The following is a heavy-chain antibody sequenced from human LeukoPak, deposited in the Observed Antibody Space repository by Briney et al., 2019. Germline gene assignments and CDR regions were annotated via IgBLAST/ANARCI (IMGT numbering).Heavy chain of an antibody. Sequence: KDGGSLKISCQGSGCRFTNYWIGWVRQLPGKGLEWVAIIYPGDSDTRYSPSFQGQVTISADKSISTAYLQWSSLKASDTAMYYCARCLGGSCYWFDPWGQGTLVTVSS. CDR1: GCRFTNYW. CDR3: ARCLGGSCYWFDP. J-gene: IGHJ5*02. CDR2: IYPGDSDT. D-gene: IGHD2-15*01. V-gene: IGHV5-51*01.